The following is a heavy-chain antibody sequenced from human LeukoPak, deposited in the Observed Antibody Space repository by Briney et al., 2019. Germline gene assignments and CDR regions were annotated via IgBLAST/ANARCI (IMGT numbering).Heavy chain of an antibody. D-gene: IGHD3-3*01. CDR3: VRHIDYDFWSDGRGNAFDI. CDR1: GFTFSSYA. V-gene: IGHV3-23*01. Sequence: PGGSLRLSCAASGFTFSSYAMSWVRQAPGKGLEWVSAISGSGGSTYYADSVKGRFTISRDNSKNTLYLQMNSLRAEDTAVYYCVRHIDYDFWSDGRGNAFDIWGQGTMVTVSS. CDR2: ISGSGGST. J-gene: IGHJ3*02.